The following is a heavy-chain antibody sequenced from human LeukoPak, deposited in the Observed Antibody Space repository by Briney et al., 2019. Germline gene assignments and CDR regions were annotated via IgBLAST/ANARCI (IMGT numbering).Heavy chain of an antibody. V-gene: IGHV1-24*01. CDR1: GYTLTELS. CDR3: ATDNPLVSGSDFDY. J-gene: IGHJ4*02. Sequence: GASVKVSCKVSGYTLTELSMRWVRQAPGKGLEWMGGFDPEDGETIYAQKFQGRVTMTEDTSTDTAYMELSSLRSEDTAVYYCATDNPLVSGSDFDYWGQGTLVTVSS. D-gene: IGHD1-26*01. CDR2: FDPEDGET.